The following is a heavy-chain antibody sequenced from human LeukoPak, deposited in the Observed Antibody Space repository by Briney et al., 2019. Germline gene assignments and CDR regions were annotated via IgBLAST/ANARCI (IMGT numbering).Heavy chain of an antibody. J-gene: IGHJ2*01. CDR3: ARHLFVVVPAANPTPGWYFDL. CDR1: GGSISSSSYY. V-gene: IGHV4-39*01. D-gene: IGHD2-2*01. CDR2: IYYSGST. Sequence: KPSETLSLTCTVSGGSISSSSYYWGWIRQPPGKGLEWIGSIYYSGSTYYNPSLKSRVTISVDTSKNQFSLKLSSVTAADTAVYYCARHLFVVVPAANPTPGWYFDLWGRGTLVTVSS.